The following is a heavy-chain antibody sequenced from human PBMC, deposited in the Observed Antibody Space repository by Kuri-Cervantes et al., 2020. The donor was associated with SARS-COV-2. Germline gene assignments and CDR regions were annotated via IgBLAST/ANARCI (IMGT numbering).Heavy chain of an antibody. CDR3: ARDVTGDFDY. CDR2: SNHSGST. D-gene: IGHD3-9*01. J-gene: IGHJ4*02. Sequence: SETLSLTCAVYGGSFSGYYWSWIRQPPGKGLEWIGESNHSGSTNYNPSLKSRVTISVDTSKNQFSLKLSSVTAADTAVYYCARDVTGDFDYWGQGTLVTVSS. V-gene: IGHV4-34*01. CDR1: GGSFSGYY.